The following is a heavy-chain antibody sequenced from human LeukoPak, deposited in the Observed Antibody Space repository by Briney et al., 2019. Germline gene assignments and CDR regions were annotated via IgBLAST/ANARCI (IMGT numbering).Heavy chain of an antibody. CDR1: GFTFSGYT. D-gene: IGHD3-22*01. V-gene: IGHV3-30-3*01. CDR2: ISYDGSNK. Sequence: PGGSLRLSCAASGFTFSGYTMHWVRQAPGKGLEWVAVISYDGSNKYYADSVKGRFTISRDNSKNTLYLQMNSLRAEDTAVYYCARGPVGGAYYDSSGYYYWGQGTLVTVSS. CDR3: ARGPVGGAYYDSSGYYY. J-gene: IGHJ4*02.